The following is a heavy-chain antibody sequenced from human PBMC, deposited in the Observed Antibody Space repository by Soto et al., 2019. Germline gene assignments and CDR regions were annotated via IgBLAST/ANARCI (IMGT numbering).Heavy chain of an antibody. D-gene: IGHD2-21*02. J-gene: IGHJ4*02. V-gene: IGHV4-34*01. Sequence: QVQLQQWGAGLLKPSETLSLTCAVYGGSFSGYYWSWIRQPPGKGLEWIGEINHSGSTHYNPSLKSRVTISVDTSKNQFSLKLSSVTAADTAVYYCARMRVTPYWGQGTLVTVSS. CDR1: GGSFSGYY. CDR2: INHSGST. CDR3: ARMRVTPY.